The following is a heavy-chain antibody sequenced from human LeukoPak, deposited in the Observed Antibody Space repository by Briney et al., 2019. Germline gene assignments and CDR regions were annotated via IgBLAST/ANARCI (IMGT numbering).Heavy chain of an antibody. CDR2: ISWNSGSI. Sequence: GGSLRLSCAASGFTFDDYAMHWVRQGPGKGLEWVSGISWNSGSIGYADSVKGRFTISRDNAKNSLYLQLNSLRPEDTALYYCAKGLPLTVTTLDYWGQGTLVTVSS. CDR3: AKGLPLTVTTLDY. V-gene: IGHV3-9*01. J-gene: IGHJ4*02. CDR1: GFTFDDYA. D-gene: IGHD4-17*01.